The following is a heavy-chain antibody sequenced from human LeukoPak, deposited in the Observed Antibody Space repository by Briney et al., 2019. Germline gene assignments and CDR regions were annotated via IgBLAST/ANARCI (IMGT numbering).Heavy chain of an antibody. CDR3: SKDQVWNYAQAFDY. CDR1: GFTFSSFA. Sequence: GGSLRLSCAASGFTFSSFAMSWVRQAPGKGLEWVSAVSGRGDSTPYADSVKGRFTISRDNSKNTLYPQMNSLGAEDTAVYYCSKDQVWNYAQAFDYWGQGTLVTVSS. CDR2: VSGRGDST. J-gene: IGHJ4*02. D-gene: IGHD1-7*01. V-gene: IGHV3-23*01.